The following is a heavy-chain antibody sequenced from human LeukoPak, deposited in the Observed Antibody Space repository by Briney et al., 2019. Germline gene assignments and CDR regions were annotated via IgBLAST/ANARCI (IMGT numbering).Heavy chain of an antibody. CDR1: GGSISSGGYY. CDR3: ARLGSDYYYYGMDV. V-gene: IGHV4-61*08. J-gene: IGHJ6*02. CDR2: IYYSGST. Sequence: SETLSLTCTVSGGSISSGGYYWSWIRQHPGKGLEWIGYIYYSGSTNYNPSLKSRVTISVDTSKNQFSLKLSSVTAADTAVYYCARLGSDYYYYGMDVWGQGTTVTVSS.